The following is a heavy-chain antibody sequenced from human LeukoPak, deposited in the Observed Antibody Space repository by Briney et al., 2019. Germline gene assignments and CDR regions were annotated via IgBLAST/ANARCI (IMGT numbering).Heavy chain of an antibody. CDR2: ISSSSSYI. Sequence: GGSLRLSCAASGFTFSSYSMNWVRQAPGKGLEWVSSISSSSSYIYYADSVKGRFTISRDNAKNSLYLQMNSLRAEDTAVYYCARGYLSGGGIVVGMDVWGKGTTVTISS. CDR1: GFTFSSYS. J-gene: IGHJ6*03. V-gene: IGHV3-21*01. CDR3: ARGYLSGGGIVVGMDV. D-gene: IGHD2-15*01.